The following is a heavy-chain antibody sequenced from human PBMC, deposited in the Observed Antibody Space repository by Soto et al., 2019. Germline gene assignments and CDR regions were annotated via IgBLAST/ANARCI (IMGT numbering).Heavy chain of an antibody. V-gene: IGHV2-5*02. CDR3: AYLPCSGGSCYWFSFSGMDV. CDR1: GLSLSTSEVG. CDR2: IYWDDDK. D-gene: IGHD2-15*01. J-gene: IGHJ6*02. Sequence: QNTLKESGPTLVKPTQTLTLTCTFSGLSLSTSEVGVAWIRQPPGKALEWLALIYWDDDKRYRPSLESRLTITKDTSKNQVVLTMTNMDSVDTATYYCAYLPCSGGSCYWFSFSGMDVWGQGTTVTVSS.